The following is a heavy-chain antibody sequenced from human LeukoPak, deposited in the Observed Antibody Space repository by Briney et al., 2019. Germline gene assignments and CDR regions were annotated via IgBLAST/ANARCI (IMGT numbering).Heavy chain of an antibody. CDR1: GFTFSSSW. Sequence: PGGSLRLSCAASGFTFSSSWMNWVRQAPGKGLEWVANIKQDGSEKYYVDSVKGRFTISRDNAKNSLYLQMNSLRAEDTAVYYCAGLKSSSWAGGMDFQHWGQGTLVTVSS. CDR3: AGLKSSSWAGGMDFQH. D-gene: IGHD6-13*01. CDR2: IKQDGSEK. V-gene: IGHV3-7*01. J-gene: IGHJ1*01.